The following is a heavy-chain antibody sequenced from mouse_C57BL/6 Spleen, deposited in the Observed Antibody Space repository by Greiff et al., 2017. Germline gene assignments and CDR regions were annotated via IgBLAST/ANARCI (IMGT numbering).Heavy chain of an antibody. CDR2: IDPENGDT. V-gene: IGHV14-4*01. J-gene: IGHJ2*01. CDR3: TTRYGKKVDY. D-gene: IGHD2-10*02. Sequence: EVQLQESGAELVRPGASVKLSCTASGFNIKDDYMHWVKQRPEQGLEWIGWIDPENGDTEYASKFQGKATITADTSSNTAYLQLSSLTSEDTAVYYCTTRYGKKVDYWGQGTTLTVSS. CDR1: GFNIKDDY.